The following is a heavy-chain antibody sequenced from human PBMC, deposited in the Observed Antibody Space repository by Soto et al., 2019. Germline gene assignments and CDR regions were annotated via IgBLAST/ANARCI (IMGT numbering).Heavy chain of an antibody. D-gene: IGHD5-12*01. CDR2: INPNSGGT. V-gene: IGHV1-2*02. CDR3: ARGYDLSAFDI. CDR1: GYTFTGYY. J-gene: IGHJ3*02. Sequence: GASVKVSCKASGYTFTGYYMHWVRQAPGQGLEWMGWINPNSGGTNYAQKFQGRVTITRDTSMSTAYMELSRLRSEDTAVYYCARGYDLSAFDIWGQGTMVTVSS.